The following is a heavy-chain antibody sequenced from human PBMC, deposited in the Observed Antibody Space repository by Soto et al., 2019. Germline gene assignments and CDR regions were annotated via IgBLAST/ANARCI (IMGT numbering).Heavy chain of an antibody. Sequence: QLQLQESGSGLVKPSQTLSLTCAVSGGSISSGGYSWSWIRQPPGKGLERIGYIYHSGSTYYNPAPKCRFTISVDRSKDQSSPKQSAVTAEGSAVYYCAREPDRWGQGTLFTVSS. V-gene: IGHV4-30-2*01. CDR2: IYHSGST. CDR3: AREPDR. J-gene: IGHJ5*02. CDR1: GGSISSGGYS.